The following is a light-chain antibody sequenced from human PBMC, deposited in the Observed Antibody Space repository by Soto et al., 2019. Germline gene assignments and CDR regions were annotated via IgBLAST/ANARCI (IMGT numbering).Light chain of an antibody. V-gene: IGKV3-20*01. CDR3: QQYGNSPRT. J-gene: IGKJ2*01. CDR1: QSVNSNF. Sequence: EIVLTQSPGTLSMSPGERATLSCRASQSVNSNFFAWYQQKPGQAPRLLIYGVSTRATGIPDMFTGSGSGTDFALTISGLEPEDFAVYYCQQYGNSPRTFGQGTKVDIK. CDR2: GVS.